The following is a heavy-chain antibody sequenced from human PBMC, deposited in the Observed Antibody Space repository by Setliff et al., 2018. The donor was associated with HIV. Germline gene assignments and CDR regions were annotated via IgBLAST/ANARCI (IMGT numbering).Heavy chain of an antibody. CDR3: ARVKSIKTTLVRLWPRFDL. D-gene: IGHD3-10*01. V-gene: IGHV4-59*12. CDR1: GASISSDS. CDR2: ILNREIT. J-gene: IGHJ5*02. Sequence: SETLSLTCTVSGASISSDSWSWIRQSPGKGLEWIGFILNREITNYNPSLQSRVTMSVDTSKNQFSLKVRSLTAADTGLYYCARVKSIKTTLVRLWPRFDLWGQGTQVTVSS.